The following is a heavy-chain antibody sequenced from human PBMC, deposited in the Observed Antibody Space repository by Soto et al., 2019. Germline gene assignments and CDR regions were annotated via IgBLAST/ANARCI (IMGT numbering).Heavy chain of an antibody. CDR3: TRRYYYDSSGYYYSDY. D-gene: IGHD3-22*01. V-gene: IGHV3-73*02. CDR1: GFTFSGSA. Sequence: EVQLVESGGGLVQPGGSLKLSCAASGFTFSGSAMHWVRQASGKGLEWVGRIRSKANSYATAYAASVKGRFTISRDDSKNTAYLQMNSLKTEDTAVYYCTRRYYYDSSGYYYSDYWCQGTLVTVSS. J-gene: IGHJ4*02. CDR2: IRSKANSYAT.